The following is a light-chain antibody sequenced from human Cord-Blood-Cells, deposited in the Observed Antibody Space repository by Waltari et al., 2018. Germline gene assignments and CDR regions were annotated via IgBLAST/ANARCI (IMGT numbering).Light chain of an antibody. Sequence: QPVLTQSSSASASLGSSLKPTCTLRSRPSSYILAWHQQRPGKAPRYLMKLEGSGSYNKGSGVPDRFSGSSAGADRYLTISNLHSEDEADYYCETWDSNTWVFGGGTKLTVL. J-gene: IGLJ3*02. CDR1: SRPSSYI. CDR2: LEGSGSY. V-gene: IGLV4-60*03. CDR3: ETWDSNTWV.